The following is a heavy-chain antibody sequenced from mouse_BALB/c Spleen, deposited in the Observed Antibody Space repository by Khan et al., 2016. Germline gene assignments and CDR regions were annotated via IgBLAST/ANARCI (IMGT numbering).Heavy chain of an antibody. CDR1: GFNIKDYY. CDR3: ALDGSRFAC. V-gene: IGHV14-1*02. D-gene: IGHD2-3*01. J-gene: IGHJ3*01. Sequence: VQLQQSGAELVRPGALVKLSCKASGFNIKDYYMHWVKQRPEQGLEWIGWIDPENGNTIYDSKFQGKASITADTSSNTAYLQLSSLTSEDTAVYYCALDGSRFACWGQGTLVTVSA. CDR2: IDPENGNT.